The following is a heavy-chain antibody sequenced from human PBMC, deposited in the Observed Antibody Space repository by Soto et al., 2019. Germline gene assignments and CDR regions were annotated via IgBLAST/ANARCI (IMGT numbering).Heavy chain of an antibody. CDR1: RYTFKSHG. D-gene: IGHD3-16*01. V-gene: IGHV3-23*01. J-gene: IGHJ4*02. Sequence: GGLRLSCAASRYTFKSHGLSWVRQAPGKGLEWGSTIDSSGVNTHYADSVKGRFTISRDNSRNTLHLQMHDLRADDTALYYCVSWVSADFDYWGQGTVVTVSS. CDR3: VSWVSADFDY. CDR2: IDSSGVNT.